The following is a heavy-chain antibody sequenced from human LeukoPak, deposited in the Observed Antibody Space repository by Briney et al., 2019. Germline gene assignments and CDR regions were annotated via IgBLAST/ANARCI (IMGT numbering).Heavy chain of an antibody. Sequence: MASETLSLTCGVSGGSISGTNWWSWVRQPPGQGLEGIGEISLAGQTNYNPSLNGRVTISVDKSKNQFSLKLSSVTAADTAVYYCARFVEMATMAVWDYWGQGTLVTVSS. CDR2: ISLAGQT. CDR3: ARFVEMATMAVWDY. V-gene: IGHV4-4*02. J-gene: IGHJ4*02. CDR1: GGSISGTNW. D-gene: IGHD5-24*01.